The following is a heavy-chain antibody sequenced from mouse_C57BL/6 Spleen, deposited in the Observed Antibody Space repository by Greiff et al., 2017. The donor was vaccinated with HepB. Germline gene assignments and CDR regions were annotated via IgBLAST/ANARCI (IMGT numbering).Heavy chain of an antibody. CDR2: INPNNGGT. CDR1: GYTFTDYY. CDR3: ARSTVVAPYYFDY. Sequence: LMEPGASVKISCKASGYTFTDYYMNWVKQSHGKSLEWIGDINPNNGGTSYNQKFKGKATLTVDKSSSTAYMELRSLTSEDSAVYYCARSTVVAPYYFDYWGQGTTLTVSS. J-gene: IGHJ2*01. D-gene: IGHD1-1*01. V-gene: IGHV1-26*01.